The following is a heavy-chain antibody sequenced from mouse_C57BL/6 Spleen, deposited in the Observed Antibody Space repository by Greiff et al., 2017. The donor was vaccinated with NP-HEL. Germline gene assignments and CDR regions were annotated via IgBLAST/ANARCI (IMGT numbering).Heavy chain of an antibody. CDR2: ISDGGSYT. Sequence: EVHLVESGGGLVKPGGSLKLSCAASGFTFSSYAMSWVRQTPEKRLEWVATISDGGSYTYYPDNVKGRFTISRDNAKNNLYLQMSHLKSEDTAMYYCARDGTPYYFDYWGQGTTLTVSS. CDR3: ARDGTPYYFDY. D-gene: IGHD4-1*01. CDR1: GFTFSSYA. J-gene: IGHJ2*01. V-gene: IGHV5-4*01.